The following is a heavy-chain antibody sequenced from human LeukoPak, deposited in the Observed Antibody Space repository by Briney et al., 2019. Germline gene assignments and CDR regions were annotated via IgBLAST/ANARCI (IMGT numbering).Heavy chain of an antibody. J-gene: IGHJ6*02. D-gene: IGHD3-10*01. V-gene: IGHV3-30*03. Sequence: PGGSLRLSCAASGFTFSSYGMHWVRQAPGKGLEWVAVISYDGSNKYYVDSVKGRFTISRDNAENTLYLQMNSLRAEDTGVYYCARVYYYGSGRVLYYGMDVWGQGTTVTVSS. CDR3: ARVYYYGSGRVLYYGMDV. CDR2: ISYDGSNK. CDR1: GFTFSSYG.